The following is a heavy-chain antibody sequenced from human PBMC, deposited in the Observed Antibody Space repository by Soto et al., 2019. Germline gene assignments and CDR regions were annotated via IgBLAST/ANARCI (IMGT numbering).Heavy chain of an antibody. J-gene: IGHJ6*02. CDR2: IIPIFGTA. CDR1: GGTFSSYA. CDR3: AREEDITMVRGVIPYYYYGMDV. D-gene: IGHD3-10*01. V-gene: IGHV1-69*13. Sequence: ASVKVSCKASGGTFSSYAISWVRQAPGQGLEWMGGIIPIFGTANYAQKFQGRVTITADESTSTAYMELSSLRSEDTAVYYCAREEDITMVRGVIPYYYYGMDVWGQGTTVTVSS.